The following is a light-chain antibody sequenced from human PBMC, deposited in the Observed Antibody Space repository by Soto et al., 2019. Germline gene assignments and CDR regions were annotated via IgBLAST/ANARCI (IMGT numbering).Light chain of an antibody. CDR3: QRYNNGPPAT. V-gene: IGKV1-27*01. CDR1: QDIKNY. J-gene: IGKJ3*01. CDR2: AAS. Sequence: DIQMTQSPSSLSASVGDRVTITCRTSQDIKNYLAWNQQKPGKPPKLLIYAASTLQSGVPSRFSGGGSGTDFTLTINSLQPEDVATYYCQRYNNGPPATFGPGTKV.